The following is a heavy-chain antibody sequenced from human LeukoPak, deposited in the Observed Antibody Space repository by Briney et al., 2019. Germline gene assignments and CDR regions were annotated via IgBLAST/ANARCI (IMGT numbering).Heavy chain of an antibody. CDR3: AKTGYYYDSSGYYPRN. D-gene: IGHD3-22*01. CDR1: GFTFSSYG. CDR2: IRYDGSNK. V-gene: IGHV3-30*02. J-gene: IGHJ4*02. Sequence: GGSLRLSCAASGFTFSSYGMHWVRQAPGKGLEWVAFIRYDGSNKYYADSVKGRFTISRDNSKNTLYLQMNSLRAEDTAVYYCAKTGYYYDSSGYYPRNWGQGTLVTVSS.